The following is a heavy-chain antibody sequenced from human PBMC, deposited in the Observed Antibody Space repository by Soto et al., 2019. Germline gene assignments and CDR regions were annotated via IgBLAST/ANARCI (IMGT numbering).Heavy chain of an antibody. V-gene: IGHV1-8*02. J-gene: IGHJ3*02. D-gene: IGHD3-9*01. CDR3: ARVLIWTGYSIRAFDI. CDR1: GYTFTSYD. CDR2: MNPNSGNT. Sequence: ASVKVSCKASGYTFTSYDINWVRQATGQGLEWMGWMNPNSGNTGYAQKFQGRVTMTRNTSISTSYMELSSLRSEDTAVCYCARVLIWTGYSIRAFDIWGQGTMVTV.